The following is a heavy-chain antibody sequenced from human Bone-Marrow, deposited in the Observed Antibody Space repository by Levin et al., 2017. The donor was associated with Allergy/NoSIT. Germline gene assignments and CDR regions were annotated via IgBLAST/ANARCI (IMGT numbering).Heavy chain of an antibody. D-gene: IGHD3-10*01. CDR3: ATLAFFHYYGSGSYAFVD. Sequence: GESLKISCKVSGYTLTELSMHWVRQAPGKGLEWMGGFDPEDGETIYAQKFQGRVTMTEDTSTDTAYMELSSLRSEDTAVYYCATLAFFHYYGSGSYAFVDWGQGTLVTVSS. J-gene: IGHJ4*02. CDR2: FDPEDGET. CDR1: GYTLTELS. V-gene: IGHV1-24*01.